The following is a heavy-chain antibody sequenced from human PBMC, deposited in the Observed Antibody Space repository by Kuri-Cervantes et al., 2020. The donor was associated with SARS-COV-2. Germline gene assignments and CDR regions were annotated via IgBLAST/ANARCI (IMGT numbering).Heavy chain of an antibody. J-gene: IGHJ6*02. CDR2: ISSSSSYI. CDR3: ARQKGTRITIFGVESYGMDV. Sequence: GGSLRLSCAASGFTFSSYSMNWVRQAPGKGLEWVSSISSSSSYIYYADSVKGRFTISRDNAKNSLYLQMNSLRAEDTAVYYCARQKGTRITIFGVESYGMDVRGQGTTVTVSS. CDR1: GFTFSSYS. D-gene: IGHD3-3*01. V-gene: IGHV3-21*01.